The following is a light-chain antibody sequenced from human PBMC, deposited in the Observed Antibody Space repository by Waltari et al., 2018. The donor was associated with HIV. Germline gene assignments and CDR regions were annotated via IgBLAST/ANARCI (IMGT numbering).Light chain of an antibody. CDR2: DVS. Sequence: QSALTQPRSVSGSPGQSVTISCTGTSSDVGGYNYVSWYQQHPGKAPKLMIYDVSKRPSGVPDRCSGSKSGNTASLTISGLQAEDEADYHCCSYAGSYTFEVFGGGTKLTVL. V-gene: IGLV2-11*01. J-gene: IGLJ3*02. CDR3: CSYAGSYTFEV. CDR1: SSDVGGYNY.